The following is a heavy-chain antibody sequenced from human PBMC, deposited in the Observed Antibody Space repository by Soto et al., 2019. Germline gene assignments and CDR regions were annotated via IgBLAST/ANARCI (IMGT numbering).Heavy chain of an antibody. J-gene: IGHJ4*02. D-gene: IGHD2-15*01. CDR1: GYTFTSYG. Sequence: QVQLVQSGAEVKKPGASVKVSCKASGYTFTSYGISWVRQAPGQVLEWMGWISAYNGNTNYAQKLQGIVTMTTDTTTSTAYLELTSLRSDDTAVYYCARDRYSPRAAKDSVFDYWGQGTLVTVSS. CDR3: ARDRYSPRAAKDSVFDY. V-gene: IGHV1-18*01. CDR2: ISAYNGNT.